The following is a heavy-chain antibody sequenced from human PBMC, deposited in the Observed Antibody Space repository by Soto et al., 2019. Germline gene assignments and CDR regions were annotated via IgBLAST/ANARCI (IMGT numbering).Heavy chain of an antibody. CDR3: ARDLSTTAPTSLYYGMDV. J-gene: IGHJ6*02. D-gene: IGHD1-1*01. Sequence: QVQLVQSGAEVKKPGASVKVSCKASGYTFTGYYMHWVRQAPGQGLEWMGWINPNSGGTNYAQKFQGWVTMTRDTSISTAYMELSRLRSDDTAVYYCARDLSTTAPTSLYYGMDVWGQGTTVTVSS. V-gene: IGHV1-2*04. CDR1: GYTFTGYY. CDR2: INPNSGGT.